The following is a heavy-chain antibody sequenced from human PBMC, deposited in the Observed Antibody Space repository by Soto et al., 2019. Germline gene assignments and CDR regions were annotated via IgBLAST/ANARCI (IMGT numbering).Heavy chain of an antibody. D-gene: IGHD3-3*01. CDR3: AKDCGITIFGVVILPDC. J-gene: IGHJ4*02. CDR2: INGSGGSK. CDR1: GFTFSNYA. V-gene: IGHV3-23*01. Sequence: SLRLSCAASGFTFSNYAMSWVRQAPGTGLKWITAINGSGGSKYYADSVKERFTISRDNSKSTLYLQMTSLRAEDTAVYYCAKDCGITIFGVVILPDCWGQGTLVTVSS.